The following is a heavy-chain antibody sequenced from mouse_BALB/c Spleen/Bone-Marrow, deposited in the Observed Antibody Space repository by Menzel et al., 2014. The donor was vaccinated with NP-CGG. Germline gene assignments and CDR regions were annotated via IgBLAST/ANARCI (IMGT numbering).Heavy chain of an antibody. CDR2: ISTYSGNT. Sequence: QVQLQQSGPELVRPGVSVKISCKGSGYTFTDYAMHWVKQSHAKSLEWIGVISTYSGNTNYNQKFKGKATMTVDESSSTAYMELPRLTSEDSAIYYCASYGSSYYAMDYWGQGTSVTVSS. CDR1: GYTFTDYA. CDR3: ASYGSSYYAMDY. D-gene: IGHD1-1*01. J-gene: IGHJ4*01. V-gene: IGHV1-67*01.